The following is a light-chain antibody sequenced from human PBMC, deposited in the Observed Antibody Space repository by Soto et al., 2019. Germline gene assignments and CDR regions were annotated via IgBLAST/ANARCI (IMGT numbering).Light chain of an antibody. J-gene: IGLJ2*01. CDR2: GNS. V-gene: IGLV1-40*01. Sequence: QSVLTQPPSVSGAPGQRVTISCTGSSSNIGAGYDVHWYQQLPGTAPKLLIYGNSNRPSGVPDRFSGSKSGTSGSLAITGLQTEDEGDYYCATWDDSLDGPVFGGGTKVTVL. CDR1: SSNIGAGYD. CDR3: ATWDDSLDGPV.